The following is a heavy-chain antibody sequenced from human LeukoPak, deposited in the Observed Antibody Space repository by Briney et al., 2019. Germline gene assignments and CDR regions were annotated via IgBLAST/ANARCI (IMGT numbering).Heavy chain of an antibody. J-gene: IGHJ6*02. CDR2: IYYSGST. CDR1: GGSISSCY. CDR3: ARVQMVRGVYYYYYGMDV. D-gene: IGHD3-10*01. Sequence: SETLSLTCTVSGGSISSCYWSWIRQPPGKGLEWIGYIYYSGSTNYNPSLKSRVTISVDTSKNQFSLKLSSVTAADTAVYYCARVQMVRGVYYYYYGMDVWGQGTTVTVSS. V-gene: IGHV4-59*01.